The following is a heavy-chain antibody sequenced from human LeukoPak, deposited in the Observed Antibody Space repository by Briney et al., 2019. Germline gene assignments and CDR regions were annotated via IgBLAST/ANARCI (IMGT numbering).Heavy chain of an antibody. J-gene: IGHJ4*02. CDR1: GGSISSSSYY. Sequence: SETLSLTCTVSGGSISSSSYYWGWIRQPPGKGLEWIGSIYYSGSTYYNPSLKSRVTISVDTSKNQFSLKLSSVTAADTAVYYCARDSSGGLSSSGWYPYGYWGQGTLVTVSS. CDR2: IYYSGST. CDR3: ARDSSGGLSSSGWYPYGY. D-gene: IGHD6-19*01. V-gene: IGHV4-39*07.